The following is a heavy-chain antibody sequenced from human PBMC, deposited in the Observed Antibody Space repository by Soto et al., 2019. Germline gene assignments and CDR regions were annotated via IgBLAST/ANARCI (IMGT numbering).Heavy chain of an antibody. CDR3: ARDQGGNYYGSGSYYNPLLAPPRYGMDV. J-gene: IGHJ6*02. D-gene: IGHD3-10*01. V-gene: IGHV1-2*04. Sequence: GASVKGSCQASGYTFTGYYMHWVREAPGQGLEWMGWINPNSGGTNYAQKFQGWVTMTRDTSISTAYMELSRLRSDDTAVYYCARDQGGNYYGSGSYYNPLLAPPRYGMDVWGQGTTVTVSS. CDR2: INPNSGGT. CDR1: GYTFTGYY.